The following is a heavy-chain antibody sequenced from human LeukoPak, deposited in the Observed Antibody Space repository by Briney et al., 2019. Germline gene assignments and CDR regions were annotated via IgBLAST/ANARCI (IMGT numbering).Heavy chain of an antibody. V-gene: IGHV4-61*01. J-gene: IGHJ4*02. CDR1: GGSVISGSYY. Sequence: SETLSLTCTVSGGSVISGSYYWSWIRQPPGKGLEWIGYIYYSGGTNYNPSLKSRVTISVDTSKKQFSLRLSSVTAADTAVYYCARRGGDSSGNFDYWGQGTLVTVSS. CDR2: IYYSGGT. D-gene: IGHD3-22*01. CDR3: ARRGGDSSGNFDY.